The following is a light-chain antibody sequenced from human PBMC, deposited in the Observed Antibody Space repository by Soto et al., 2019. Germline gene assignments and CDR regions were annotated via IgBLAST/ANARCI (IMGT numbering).Light chain of an antibody. J-gene: IGKJ1*01. V-gene: IGKV3-15*01. CDR3: QQYGNWPPWT. Sequence: EIVMTQSPATLSVSPGESATLSCRASQGVNTNLAWYQQKAGQSPRLLIYGASTRASGVQARFIGSGSGTEFTLTISSLQSEDFAVYYCQQYGNWPPWTFGQGTKV. CDR1: QGVNTN. CDR2: GAS.